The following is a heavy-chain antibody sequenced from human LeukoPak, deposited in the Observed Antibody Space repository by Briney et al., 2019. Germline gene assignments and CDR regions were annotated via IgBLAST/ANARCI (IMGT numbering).Heavy chain of an antibody. V-gene: IGHV3-30*02. CDR3: AKKYYGSGSFFYYYMDV. J-gene: IGHJ6*03. Sequence: GGSLRLPCVASGFTFSSYSMNWVRQAPGKGLEWVAFIRYDGSNKYYADSVKGRFTISRDNSKNTLYLQMNSLRAEDTAVYYCAKKYYGSGSFFYYYMDVWGKGTTVTISS. D-gene: IGHD3-10*01. CDR1: GFTFSSYS. CDR2: IRYDGSNK.